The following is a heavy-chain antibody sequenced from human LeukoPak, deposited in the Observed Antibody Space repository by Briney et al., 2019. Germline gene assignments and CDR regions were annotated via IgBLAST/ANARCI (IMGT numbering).Heavy chain of an antibody. CDR1: GGTFSSYA. D-gene: IGHD3-10*01. J-gene: IGHJ4*02. Sequence: SVKVSCKASGGTFSSYAISWVRQAPGQGLEWMGGIIPIFGTANYAQKFQGRVTITADESTSTAYMELSSLRSEDTAVYYCARLSDYYGSGSYFDYWGQGTLVTVSS. CDR3: ARLSDYYGSGSYFDY. CDR2: IIPIFGTA. V-gene: IGHV1-69*13.